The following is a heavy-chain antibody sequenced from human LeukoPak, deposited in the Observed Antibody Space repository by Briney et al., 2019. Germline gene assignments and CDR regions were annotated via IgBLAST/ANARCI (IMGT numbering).Heavy chain of an antibody. J-gene: IGHJ4*02. CDR2: INSSGGTT. Sequence: ASVKVSCKASGYTFTGYYMHWVRQAPGQRLEWMGIINSSGGTTSYAQKFQGRVTMTRDTSTSTVYMDLSSLRSEDTAVYYCARGGWYYFGYWGQGTLVTVSS. CDR1: GYTFTGYY. CDR3: ARGGWYYFGY. V-gene: IGHV1-46*01. D-gene: IGHD6-19*01.